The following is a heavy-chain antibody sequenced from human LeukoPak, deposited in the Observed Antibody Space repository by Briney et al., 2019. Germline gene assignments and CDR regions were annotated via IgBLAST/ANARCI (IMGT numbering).Heavy chain of an antibody. V-gene: IGHV1-46*01. Sequence: ASVKVSCKASGYTFTSYYMHLVRQAPAQGLEWMGIINPSGGSTSYEQKFQGRVTMTRDMSTSTVYMELSSLRSEDTAVYYCARAQVGNWFDPWGQGTLVTVSS. CDR2: INPSGGST. J-gene: IGHJ5*02. CDR1: GYTFTSYY. CDR3: ARAQVGNWFDP.